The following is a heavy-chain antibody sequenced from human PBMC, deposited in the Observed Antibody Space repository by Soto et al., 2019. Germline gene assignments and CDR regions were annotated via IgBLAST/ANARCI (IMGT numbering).Heavy chain of an antibody. Sequence: GGSLRLSCAASGFTFSSYSMNRVRQAPGKGLEWVSSISSSSSYIYYADSVKGRFTISRDNAKNSLYLQMNSLRAEDTAVYYCARERIPTPNWFDPWGQGTLVTVSS. D-gene: IGHD2-2*02. CDR3: ARERIPTPNWFDP. CDR1: GFTFSSYS. V-gene: IGHV3-21*01. J-gene: IGHJ5*02. CDR2: ISSSSSYI.